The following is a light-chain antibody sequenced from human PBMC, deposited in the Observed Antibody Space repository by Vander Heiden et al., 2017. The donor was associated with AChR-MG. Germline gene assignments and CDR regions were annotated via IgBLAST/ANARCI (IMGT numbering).Light chain of an antibody. CDR2: KVS. J-gene: IGLJ1*01. CDR1: SSNVGGYNY. V-gene: IGLV2-14*01. Sequence: QSALTQPASVSGSPGQSLTISCTGTSSNVGGYNYVSWDQQHPGKAPKLMIYKVSNRPSGVSNRFSGSKSGNTASLTISGLQAEDEADYDCSSYTSSSTSVFETGTKVTVL. CDR3: SSYTSSSTSV.